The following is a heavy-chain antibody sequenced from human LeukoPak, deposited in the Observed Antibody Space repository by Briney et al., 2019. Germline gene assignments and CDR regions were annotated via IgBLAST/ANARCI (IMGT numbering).Heavy chain of an antibody. CDR1: GGSISSHY. CDR2: IYYSGST. J-gene: IGHJ4*02. D-gene: IGHD3-22*01. Sequence: SQTLSLTCIVSGGSISSHYWSWLRQPAGNGLEYIGYIYYSGSTDYNPSLKSRPTISVDTSKNQFSLNLTSVTAADTAVYYCARRSGVLDSRDSRYYFDHWGQGTLVTVSS. V-gene: IGHV4-59*11. CDR3: ARRSGVLDSRDSRYYFDH.